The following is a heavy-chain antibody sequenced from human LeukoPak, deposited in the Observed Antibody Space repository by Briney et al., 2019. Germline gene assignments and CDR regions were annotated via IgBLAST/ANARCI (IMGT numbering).Heavy chain of an antibody. D-gene: IGHD5-24*01. J-gene: IGHJ2*01. V-gene: IGHV4-59*01. CDR2: VSYSGRT. CDR1: GGSMSNYY. CDR3: ARPGRGDGYNGSYWYFDL. Sequence: SETLSLTCIVSGGSMSNYYWNWIRQPPGKGLEGIGYVSYSGRTHYSSSLRSRVAISVDTSKSQFSLKLRSVTAADTAVYYCARPGRGDGYNGSYWYFDLWGRGTLVTVSA.